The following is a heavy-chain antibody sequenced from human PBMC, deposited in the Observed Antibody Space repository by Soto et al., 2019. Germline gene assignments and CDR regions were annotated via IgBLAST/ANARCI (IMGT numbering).Heavy chain of an antibody. J-gene: IGHJ5*02. D-gene: IGHD3-22*01. Sequence: QVQLVQSGAEVKKPGSSVKVSCKASVGTFSSYAISWVRQAPGQGLEWMGGIIPIFGTANYAQKFQGRVTITADESTSTAYMELSSLRSEDTAVYYCARVSYDSSGYNSVFFDPWGQGTLVTVSS. CDR2: IIPIFGTA. CDR1: VGTFSSYA. CDR3: ARVSYDSSGYNSVFFDP. V-gene: IGHV1-69*01.